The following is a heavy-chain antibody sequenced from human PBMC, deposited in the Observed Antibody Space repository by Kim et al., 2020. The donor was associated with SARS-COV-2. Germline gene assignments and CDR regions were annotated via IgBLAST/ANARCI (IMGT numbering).Heavy chain of an antibody. D-gene: IGHD5-12*01. J-gene: IGHJ5*02. V-gene: IGHV5-51*01. CDR3: ARQIAGGYDGGWFDP. Sequence: SFQGQVTISADKSISTAYLQWSSLKASDTAMYYCARQIAGGYDGGWFDPWGQGTLVTVSS.